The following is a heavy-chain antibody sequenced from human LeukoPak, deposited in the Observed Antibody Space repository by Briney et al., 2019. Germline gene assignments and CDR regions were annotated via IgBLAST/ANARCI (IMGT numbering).Heavy chain of an antibody. D-gene: IGHD1-26*01. CDR3: ARDGVGATIDY. V-gene: IGHV1-3*01. CDR1: GYTFTIYA. CDR2: INAGNGNT. J-gene: IGHJ4*02. Sequence: AASVTVSCTASGYTFTIYAMHWVRQAPGQRLEWMGWINAGNGNTKYSQKFQGRVTITRDTSASTAYMELSSLRSEDTAVYYCARDGVGATIDYWGQGTLVTVSS.